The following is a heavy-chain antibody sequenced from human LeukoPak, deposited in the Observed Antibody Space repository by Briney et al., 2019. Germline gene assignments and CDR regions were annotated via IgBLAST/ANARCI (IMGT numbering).Heavy chain of an antibody. D-gene: IGHD6-19*01. Sequence: SGTLSLTCAVSGVSISSSNWWSRVRQPPGKGLEWIGEIYHSGSTNYNPSLKSRVTISVDKSKNQFSLKLSCVTGADTAVYYCARVSSVAGYSFDYWGQGTLVTVSS. V-gene: IGHV4-4*02. J-gene: IGHJ4*02. CDR3: ARVSSVAGYSFDY. CDR1: GVSISSSNW. CDR2: IYHSGST.